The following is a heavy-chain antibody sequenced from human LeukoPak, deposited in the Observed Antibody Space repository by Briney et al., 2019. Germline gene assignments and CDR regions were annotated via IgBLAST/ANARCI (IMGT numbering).Heavy chain of an antibody. V-gene: IGHV1-18*01. Sequence: ASVKVSCRASGYTFLTYGINWVRQASGQGLEWMGWISPYDGSTNFAQNLQGRVTMTTDTITSTAFMELRSLRFEDTALYYCARDKALRYTYGLGHWGQGTLVTVSS. J-gene: IGHJ4*02. CDR3: ARDKALRYTYGLGH. CDR2: ISPYDGST. CDR1: GYTFLTYG. D-gene: IGHD5-18*01.